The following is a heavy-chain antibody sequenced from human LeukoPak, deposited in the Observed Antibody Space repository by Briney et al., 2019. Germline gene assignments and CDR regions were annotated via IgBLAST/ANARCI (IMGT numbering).Heavy chain of an antibody. V-gene: IGHV1-2*02. D-gene: IGHD3-22*01. CDR3: ARAYYYDSSGWFDP. J-gene: IGHJ5*02. Sequence: ASVKVSCKASGYTFTGYYMHWVRQAPGQGLEWMGWINPNSGGTNYAQKFQGRVTMTRDTSISTAYMELSRLGSDDTAVHYCARAYYYDSSGWFDPWGQGTLVTVSS. CDR1: GYTFTGYY. CDR2: INPNSGGT.